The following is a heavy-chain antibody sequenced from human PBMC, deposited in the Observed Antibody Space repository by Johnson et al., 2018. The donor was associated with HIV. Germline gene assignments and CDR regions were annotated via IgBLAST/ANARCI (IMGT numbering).Heavy chain of an antibody. Sequence: QVQLVESGGGLVKPGGSLRLSCAASGFTFSSYAMHWVRQAPGKGLEWVAVISYDGSNKYYADSVKGRFIISRDTSKNTLYLQMNSLRAEDTAVYYCASQMIALDAFDIWGQGTMVTVSS. V-gene: IGHV3-30-3*02. CDR3: ASQMIALDAFDI. CDR1: GFTFSSYA. D-gene: IGHD3-22*01. J-gene: IGHJ3*02. CDR2: ISYDGSNK.